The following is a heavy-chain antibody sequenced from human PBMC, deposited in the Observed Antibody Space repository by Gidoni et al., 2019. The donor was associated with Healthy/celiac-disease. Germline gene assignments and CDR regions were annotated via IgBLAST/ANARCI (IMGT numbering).Heavy chain of an antibody. J-gene: IGHJ4*02. CDR1: GYTFTDYY. CDR3: ATLDPRYGLGIAAAGRAFDY. CDR2: VDPEDGET. V-gene: IGHV1-69-2*01. Sequence: EVQLVQSGAEVKKPGATVKISCKVSGYTFTDYYMHWVQQAPGKGLEWMGLVDPEDGETIYAEKFQGRVTITADTSTDTAYMELSSLRSEDTAVYYCATLDPRYGLGIAAAGRAFDYWGQGTLVTVSS. D-gene: IGHD6-13*01.